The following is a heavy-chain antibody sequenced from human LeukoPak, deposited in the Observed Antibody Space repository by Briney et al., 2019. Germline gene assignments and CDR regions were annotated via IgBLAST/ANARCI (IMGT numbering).Heavy chain of an antibody. J-gene: IGHJ4*01. V-gene: IGHV3-74*01. CDR2: INTDGSST. D-gene: IGHD2-2*01. CDR3: ATWECSSTRCTNDY. CDR1: GFTFSSYW. Sequence: GGSLRLSCVASGFTFSSYWMHWVRQAPGKGLVWVSRINTDGSSTRYADSVKGRFTISRDNAKNTLYLQMNSLRAEDTAVYYCATWECSSTRCTNDYWGHGTLVTVSS.